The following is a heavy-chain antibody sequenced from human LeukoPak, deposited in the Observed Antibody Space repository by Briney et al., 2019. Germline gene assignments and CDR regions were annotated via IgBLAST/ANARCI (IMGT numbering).Heavy chain of an antibody. CDR1: GYTFTSYA. Sequence: ASVKVSCKASGYTFTSYAMHWVRQAPGQRLEWMGWINAGNGNTKYSQKFQGRVTITRDISASTAYMELSSLRSEDTAVYYCARDLERIVVVSLPSDYWGQGTLVTVSS. CDR3: ARDLERIVVVSLPSDY. CDR2: INAGNGNT. V-gene: IGHV1-3*01. D-gene: IGHD2-21*01. J-gene: IGHJ4*02.